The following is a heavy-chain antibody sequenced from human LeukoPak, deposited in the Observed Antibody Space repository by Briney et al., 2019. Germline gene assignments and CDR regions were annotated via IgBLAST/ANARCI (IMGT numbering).Heavy chain of an antibody. CDR1: GFTFSNYL. J-gene: IGHJ3*02. D-gene: IGHD2-8*01. CDR2: INSDESNT. CDR3: GRGGNGIDI. Sequence: GGSLRLSCAASGFTFSNYLMHWVRQAPGKGLVWVSRINSDESNTNSYADSVKGRFTISRDNAKSTLYLQMNSLRAEDTAVYFCGRGGNGIDIWGQGTTVIVSS. V-gene: IGHV3-74*01.